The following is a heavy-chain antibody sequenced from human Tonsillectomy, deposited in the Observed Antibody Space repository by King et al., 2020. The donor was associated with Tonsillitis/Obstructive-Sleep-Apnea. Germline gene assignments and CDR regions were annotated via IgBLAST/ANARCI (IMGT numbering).Heavy chain of an antibody. J-gene: IGHJ4*02. CDR2: ISTNGGST. D-gene: IGHD1-7*01. CDR1: GFVFSTYA. V-gene: IGHV3-64D*06. Sequence: VQLVESGGGLVQPGGSLRLSCSASGFVFSTYAMHWVRQAPGKGLEYVSGISTNGGSTYYADSVKGSFIISRDNSKNTLYLQMSSLRAEDTAVYYCAKSWISGTTSNFFDCWGQGTLVTVSS. CDR3: AKSWISGTTSNFFDC.